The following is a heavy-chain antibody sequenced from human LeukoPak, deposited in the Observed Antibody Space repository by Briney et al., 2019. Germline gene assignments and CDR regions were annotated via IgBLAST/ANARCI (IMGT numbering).Heavy chain of an antibody. V-gene: IGHV1-18*04. D-gene: IGHD4-17*01. Sequence: ASVKVSCKASGYTFTGYYMHWVRQAPGQGLEWMGWINAYNGNTKYAQKLQGRVTMTTDTSTSTAYMELRSLRSDDTAVYYCARGPLYGDYFSDYWGREPWSPSPQ. CDR2: INAYNGNT. CDR1: GYTFTGYY. CDR3: ARGPLYGDYFSDY. J-gene: IGHJ4*02.